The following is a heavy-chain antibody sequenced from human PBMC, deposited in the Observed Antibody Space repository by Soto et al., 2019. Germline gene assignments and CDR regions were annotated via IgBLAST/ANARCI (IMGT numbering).Heavy chain of an antibody. V-gene: IGHV1-8*01. CDR1: GYTFTNYE. D-gene: IGHD4-17*01. J-gene: IGHJ4*02. Sequence: ASVKVSCTASGYTFTNYEIHWVRQATGQGLEWMGWMIPSSGNTGYAPKFRARVTMTRDTSTSTAYMELSDLRSGDTAVYYCARWAPTVSLDYWGQGTLVTVSS. CDR3: ARWAPTVSLDY. CDR2: MIPSSGNT.